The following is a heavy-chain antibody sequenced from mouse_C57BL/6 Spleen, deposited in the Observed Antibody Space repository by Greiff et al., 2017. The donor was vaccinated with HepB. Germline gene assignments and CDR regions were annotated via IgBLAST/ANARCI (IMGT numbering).Heavy chain of an antibody. V-gene: IGHV3-6*01. J-gene: IGHJ3*01. CDR1: GYSITSGYY. CDR2: ISYDGSN. CDR3: ARGELPWFAY. Sequence: ESGPGFVKPSQSLSLTCSVPGYSITSGYYWNWIRQFPGNKLEWMGYISYDGSNNYNPTLKNRISITRDTSKNQFFLKLNSVTTEDTATYYCARGELPWFAYWGQGTLVTVSA.